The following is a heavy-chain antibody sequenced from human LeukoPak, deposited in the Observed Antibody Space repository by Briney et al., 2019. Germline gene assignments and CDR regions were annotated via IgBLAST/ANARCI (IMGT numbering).Heavy chain of an antibody. CDR2: INHSGST. CDR3: AREMGRGTMVRGGKNSNWFDP. V-gene: IGHV4-34*01. J-gene: IGHJ5*02. D-gene: IGHD3-10*01. CDR1: GGSFSGYY. Sequence: PSETPSLTCAVYGGSFSGYYWSWIRQPPGKGLEWIGEINHSGSTNYNPSLKSRVTISVDTSKNQFSLKLSSVTAADTAVYYCAREMGRGTMVRGGKNSNWFDPWGQGTLVTVSS.